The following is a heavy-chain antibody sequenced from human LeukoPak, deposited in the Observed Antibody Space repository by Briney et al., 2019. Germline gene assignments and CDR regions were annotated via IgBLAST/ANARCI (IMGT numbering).Heavy chain of an antibody. J-gene: IGHJ6*02. CDR2: TTYSGNT. D-gene: IGHD3-3*01. V-gene: IGHV4-31*03. CDR1: GGSISSGSYY. CDR3: ARIAYDALDSYYYGMDV. Sequence: SETLSLTCTVSGGSISSGSYYRIWIRQHPGKGLEWIGYTTYSGNTYYYPALNSRVTVSLDTSKTQFSLKLSSVTAADTAVYYCARIAYDALDSYYYGMDVWGQGTTVTVSS.